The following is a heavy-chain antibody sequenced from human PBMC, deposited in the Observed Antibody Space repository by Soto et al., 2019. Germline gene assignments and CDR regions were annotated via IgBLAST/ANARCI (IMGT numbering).Heavy chain of an antibody. D-gene: IGHD6-6*01. CDR1: GGTFSSYA. Sequence: QVQLVQSGAEVKKPGSSVKVSCKASGGTFSSYAISWVRQAPGQGLEWMGGIIPIFGTANYAQEFQGRVTIAADESTSTADRGLGSGTSEDTAVYYCARGVDSSSSETYYYCYGMDVWGQGTTVAVSS. J-gene: IGHJ6*02. V-gene: IGHV1-69*12. CDR2: IIPIFGTA. CDR3: ARGVDSSSSETYYYCYGMDV.